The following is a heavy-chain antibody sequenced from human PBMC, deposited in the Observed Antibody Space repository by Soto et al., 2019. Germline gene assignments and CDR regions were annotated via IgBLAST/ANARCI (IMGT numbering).Heavy chain of an antibody. D-gene: IGHD3-16*02. Sequence: GGSLRLSCAASGFTFSSYAMHWVRQAPGKGLEWVAVISYDGSNKYYADSVKGRFTISRDNSKNTLYLQMNSLRAEDTAVYYCAKDIGLRLGALSLDYYYYGMDVWGQGTTVTVSS. CDR1: GFTFSSYA. J-gene: IGHJ6*02. CDR3: AKDIGLRLGALSLDYYYYGMDV. CDR2: ISYDGSNK. V-gene: IGHV3-30*04.